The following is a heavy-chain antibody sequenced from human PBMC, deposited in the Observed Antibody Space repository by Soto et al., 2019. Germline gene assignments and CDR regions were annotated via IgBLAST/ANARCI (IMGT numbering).Heavy chain of an antibody. CDR2: ISSSSSTI. J-gene: IGHJ4*02. CDR1: GFTFSSYS. CDR3: ASDLNYGLFDY. D-gene: IGHD4-17*01. Sequence: EVQLVESGGGLVQPGGSLRLSCAASGFTFSSYSMNWVRQAPGKGLEWVSYISSSSSTIYYADSVKGRFTISRDNAKNSLYLQMSSLRAEDTAVCYCASDLNYGLFDYWSEGALVT. V-gene: IGHV3-48*01.